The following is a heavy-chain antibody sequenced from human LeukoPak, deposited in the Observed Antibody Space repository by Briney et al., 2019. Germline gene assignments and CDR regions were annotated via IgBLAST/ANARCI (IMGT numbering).Heavy chain of an antibody. V-gene: IGHV3-7*01. CDR3: ARIRGYFYGSVPGTYAMDV. CDR1: GFTFDIYW. CDR2: IREDEGEQ. J-gene: IGHJ6*02. Sequence: PGGSLRLSCAASGFTFDIYWMMWVRQAPRKGLEWVAPIREDEGEQYYVDSVKGRFTISRDNAKNSLYLQLNSLRAEDTAVYYCARIRGYFYGSVPGTYAMDVWGQGTTVTVSS. D-gene: IGHD5-18*01.